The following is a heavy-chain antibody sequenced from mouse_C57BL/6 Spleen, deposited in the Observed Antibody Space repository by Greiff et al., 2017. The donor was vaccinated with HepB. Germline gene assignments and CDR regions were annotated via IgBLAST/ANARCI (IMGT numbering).Heavy chain of an antibody. CDR2: ISSGSSTI. J-gene: IGHJ4*01. CDR1: GFTFSDYG. CDR3: ARNYYGSSYEYAMDY. V-gene: IGHV5-17*01. Sequence: EVHLVESGGGLVKPGGSLKLSCAASGFTFSDYGMHWVRQAPEKGLEWVAYISSGSSTIYYADTVKGRFTISRDNAKNTLFLQMTSLRSEDTAMYYCARNYYGSSYEYAMDYWGQGTSVTVSS. D-gene: IGHD1-1*01.